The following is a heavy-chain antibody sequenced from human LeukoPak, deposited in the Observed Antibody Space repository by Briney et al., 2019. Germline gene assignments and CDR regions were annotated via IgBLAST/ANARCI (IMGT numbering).Heavy chain of an antibody. CDR1: GYTFTRYY. V-gene: IGHV1-46*01. J-gene: IGHJ4*02. CDR2: INPSGGTT. CDR3: ARSYYHESSDYYFPPDY. D-gene: IGHD3-22*01. Sequence: ASVKVSCKASGYTFTRYYMHWVRQAPGQGLQWMGIINPSGGTTSYAQKFQGRVTMTRDTSTSTVYMELSSLRSEDTAVYYCARSYYHESSDYYFPPDYWGQGSLVTVSS.